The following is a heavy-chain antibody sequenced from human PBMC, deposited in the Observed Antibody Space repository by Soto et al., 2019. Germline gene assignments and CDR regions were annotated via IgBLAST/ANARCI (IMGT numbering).Heavy chain of an antibody. CDR1: GFNVNSDH. V-gene: IGHV3-53*01. Sequence: EVQLVESGGGLIQPGGSLRLSCSASGFNVNSDHMDWVRQAPGKGLEWVSALSASGLPFYAAPVQGRFTISRDDAKNTLYLEMNSLRVEDTAVYYCVRDSETSSSWSLDFWGQGTLVTVSS. CDR3: VRDSETSSSWSLDF. D-gene: IGHD3-22*01. CDR2: LSASGLP. J-gene: IGHJ4*02.